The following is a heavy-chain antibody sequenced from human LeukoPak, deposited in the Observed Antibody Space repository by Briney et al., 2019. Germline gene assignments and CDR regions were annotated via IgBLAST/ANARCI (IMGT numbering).Heavy chain of an antibody. Sequence: GGSLSLSCAVSGFTVSSNYMSWVRQAPPKRLEWGSVIYSGGSTYYADSVKGVFTIYRDHTNNSLYMQMNSLRAEDTGVYYCAELGITMIGGVWGKGTTVTISS. J-gene: IGHJ6*04. CDR1: GFTVSSNY. CDR2: IYSGGST. V-gene: IGHV3-66*01. D-gene: IGHD3-10*02. CDR3: AELGITMIGGV.